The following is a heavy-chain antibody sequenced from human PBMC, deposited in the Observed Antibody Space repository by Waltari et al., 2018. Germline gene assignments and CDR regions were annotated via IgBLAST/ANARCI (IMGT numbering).Heavy chain of an antibody. V-gene: IGHV3-53*01. D-gene: IGHD3-3*01. CDR3: ARSPSRSGIDYYYGLDV. CDR2: IDGGDRT. J-gene: IGHJ6*02. Sequence: EVQMVESGGGLIQPGGSLGLSCAVPGFTVSSNYMNWVRQAPGKGLGWVSVIDGGDRTYDADSVKGRFTISRDNSKNTLYLQMNSLRAEDTAVYYCARSPSRSGIDYYYGLDVWGQGTTVTVSS. CDR1: GFTVSSNY.